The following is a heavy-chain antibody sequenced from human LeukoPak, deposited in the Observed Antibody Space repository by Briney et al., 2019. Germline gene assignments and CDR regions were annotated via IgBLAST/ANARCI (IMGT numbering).Heavy chain of an antibody. J-gene: IGHJ5*02. CDR2: ISAYNGNT. CDR1: GYTFTSYG. CDR3: AGVRYYDFWSGLDP. D-gene: IGHD3-3*01. V-gene: IGHV1-18*01. Sequence: ASVKVSCKASGYTFTSYGISWMRQAPGQGLEWMGWISAYNGNTNYAQKLQGRVTMTTDTSTSTAYMELRSLRSDDTAVYYCAGVRYYDFWSGLDPWGQGTLVTVSS.